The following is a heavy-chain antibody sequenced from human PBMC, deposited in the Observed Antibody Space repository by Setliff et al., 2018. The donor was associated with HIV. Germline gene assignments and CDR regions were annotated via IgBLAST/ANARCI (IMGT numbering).Heavy chain of an antibody. CDR2: ISAYNGNT. CDR1: GYTFTSSG. J-gene: IGHJ6*03. V-gene: IGHV1-18*01. Sequence: ASVKVSCKASGYTFTSSGISWVRQAPGQGLEWMGWISAYNGNTNYAQKLQGRVTMTRDTSSRTAYMELSRLRSDDTAVYFCARGRGYCSSHGCFYYYMDVWAEGTTVTVSS. D-gene: IGHD2-2*01. CDR3: ARGRGYCSSHGCFYYYMDV.